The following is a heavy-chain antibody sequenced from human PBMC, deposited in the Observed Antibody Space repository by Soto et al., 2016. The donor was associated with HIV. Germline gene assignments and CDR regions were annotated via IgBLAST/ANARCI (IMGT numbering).Heavy chain of an antibody. Sequence: EVQLVESGGGVVQPGRSLRLSCAASGFTVSSNYMSWVRQAPGKGLEWVSVIYSGGSTYYADSVKGRFTISRDNSKNTLYLQMNSLRAEDTAVYYCARDPGYGSGSYSVPYWGQGTLVTVSS. J-gene: IGHJ4*02. D-gene: IGHD3-10*01. CDR3: ARDPGYGSGSYSVPY. CDR2: IYSGGST. V-gene: IGHV3-53*01. CDR1: GFTVSSNY.